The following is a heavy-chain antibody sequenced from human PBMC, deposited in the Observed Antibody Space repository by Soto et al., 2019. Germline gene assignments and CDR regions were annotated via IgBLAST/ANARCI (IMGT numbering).Heavy chain of an antibody. CDR3: ARDRLNNPPQLEQLVRHIGPPYFDY. V-gene: IGHV3-33*01. Sequence: GGSLRLSCAASGFTFSSYGMHWVRQAPGKGLEWVAVIWYDGSNKYYADSVKGRFTISRDNSKNTLYLQMNSLRAEDTAVYYCARDRLNNPPQLEQLVRHIGPPYFDYWGQGTLVTVSS. CDR2: IWYDGSNK. CDR1: GFTFSSYG. D-gene: IGHD6-13*01. J-gene: IGHJ4*02.